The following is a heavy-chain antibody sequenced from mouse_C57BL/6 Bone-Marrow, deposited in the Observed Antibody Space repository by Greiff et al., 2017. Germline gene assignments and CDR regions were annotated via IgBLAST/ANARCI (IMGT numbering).Heavy chain of an antibody. CDR3: ARYTVVAPYYAMDY. V-gene: IGHV1-39*01. CDR2: INPNYGTT. CDR1: GYSFTDYN. Sequence: VQLKESGPELVKPGASVKISCKASGYSFTDYNMNWVKQSNGKSLEWIGVINPNYGTTSYNQKFKGKATLTVDQSSSTAYMQLNSLTSEDSAVYYCARYTVVAPYYAMDYWGQGTSVTVSS. D-gene: IGHD1-1*01. J-gene: IGHJ4*01.